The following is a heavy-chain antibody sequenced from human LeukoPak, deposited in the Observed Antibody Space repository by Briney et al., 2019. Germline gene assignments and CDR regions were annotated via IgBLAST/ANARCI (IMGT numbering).Heavy chain of an antibody. D-gene: IGHD3-10*01. CDR3: ARGTYYYGSGNLLGAFDI. CDR2: IYYSGST. Sequence: SETLSLTCTVSGGSISSSSYYWGWIRQPPGKGLEWIGSIYYSGSTYYNPSLKSRVTISVDTSKNQFSLKLSSVTAADTAVYYCARGTYYYGSGNLLGAFDIWGQGTMVTVSS. V-gene: IGHV4-39*07. J-gene: IGHJ3*02. CDR1: GGSISSSSYY.